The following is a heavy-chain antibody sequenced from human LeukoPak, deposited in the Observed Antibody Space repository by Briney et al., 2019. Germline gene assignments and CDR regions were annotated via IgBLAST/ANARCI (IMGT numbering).Heavy chain of an antibody. CDR2: IYYSGST. Sequence: SETLSLTCTVSGGSISTYYWNWIRQPPGKGLEWIGFIYYSGSTSYNPSLKSRVTISVDTSMNQFSLKLSSVTAADTAVYYCARVPYYHDSSGYYYAYFDYWGQGTLVTVSS. CDR3: ARVPYYHDSSGYYYAYFDY. J-gene: IGHJ4*02. V-gene: IGHV4-59*01. CDR1: GGSISTYY. D-gene: IGHD3-22*01.